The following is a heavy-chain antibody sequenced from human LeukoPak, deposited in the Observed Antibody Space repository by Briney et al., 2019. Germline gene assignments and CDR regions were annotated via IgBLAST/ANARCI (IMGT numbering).Heavy chain of an antibody. Sequence: GGSLRLSCAASGFTFSSYAMSWVRQAPGKGLEWVSAISGSGGSTYYADSVKGRFTISRDNSKNTLYLQMNSLRAEDTAVYYCEKDGGSITMIGGDFDYWGQGTLVTVSS. J-gene: IGHJ4*02. V-gene: IGHV3-23*01. CDR2: ISGSGGST. CDR3: EKDGGSITMIGGDFDY. D-gene: IGHD3-22*01. CDR1: GFTFSSYA.